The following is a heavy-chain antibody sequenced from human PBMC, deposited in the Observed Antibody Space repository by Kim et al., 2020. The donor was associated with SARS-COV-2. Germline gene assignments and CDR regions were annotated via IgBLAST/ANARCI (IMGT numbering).Heavy chain of an antibody. V-gene: IGHV3-30*04. CDR3: ARDLGGQQWLKYYFDY. Sequence: GGSLRLSCAASGFTFSSYAMHWVRQAPGKGLEWVAFISYDGSNKYYADSVKGRFTISSDNSKNTLYLQMNSLRAEDTAVYYCARDLGGQQWLKYYFDYWGQGTLGTVSS. J-gene: IGHJ4*02. CDR1: GFTFSSYA. CDR2: ISYDGSNK. D-gene: IGHD6-19*01.